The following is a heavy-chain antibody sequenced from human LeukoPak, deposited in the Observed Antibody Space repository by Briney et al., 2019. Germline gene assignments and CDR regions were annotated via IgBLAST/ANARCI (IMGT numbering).Heavy chain of an antibody. CDR2: INHSGNT. J-gene: IGHJ6*03. Sequence: PSETLSLTCAVYGGSFSGYYWSWIRQPPGKGLEWLGEINHSGNTNYNPSLKSRVTISVDTSKNQFSLKLSSVTAADTAVYYCASMRWTGSSHGGIYYYYYYMDVWGKGTTVTISS. V-gene: IGHV4-34*01. CDR1: GGSFSGYY. CDR3: ASMRWTGSSHGGIYYYYYYMDV. D-gene: IGHD6-13*01.